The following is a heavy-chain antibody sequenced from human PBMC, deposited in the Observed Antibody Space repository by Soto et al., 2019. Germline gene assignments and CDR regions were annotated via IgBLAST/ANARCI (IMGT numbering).Heavy chain of an antibody. Sequence: GASVKVSCKASGYTFTGYYMHWVRQAPGQGLEWMGWINPNSGGTNYAQKFQGRVTMTRDTSISTAYMELSRLRSDDTAVYYCARAPRHYDILTGSLYGMDVWGQGTTVTVSS. J-gene: IGHJ6*02. D-gene: IGHD3-9*01. CDR2: INPNSGGT. CDR3: ARAPRHYDILTGSLYGMDV. CDR1: GYTFTGYY. V-gene: IGHV1-2*02.